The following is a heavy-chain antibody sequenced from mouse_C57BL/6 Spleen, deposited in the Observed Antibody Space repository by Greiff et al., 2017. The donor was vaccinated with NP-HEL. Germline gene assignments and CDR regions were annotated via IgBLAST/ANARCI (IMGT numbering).Heavy chain of an antibody. Sequence: QVQLQQPGAELVMPGASVKLSCKASGYTFTSYWMHWVKQRPGQGLEWIGEIDPSDSYTNYNQKFKGKSTLTVDKSSSTAYMQLSSLTSEDSAVYYCAKLHGSRWYFDVWGTGTTVTVSS. V-gene: IGHV1-69*01. CDR2: IDPSDSYT. CDR1: GYTFTSYW. D-gene: IGHD1-1*01. CDR3: AKLHGSRWYFDV. J-gene: IGHJ1*03.